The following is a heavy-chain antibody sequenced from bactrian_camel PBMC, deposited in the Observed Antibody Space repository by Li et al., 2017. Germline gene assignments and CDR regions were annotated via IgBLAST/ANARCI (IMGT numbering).Heavy chain of an antibody. D-gene: IGHD6*01. CDR3: ATSTLASWYAGLNY. CDR2: VNIGGRGT. CDR1: GFTFSSSA. Sequence: VQLVESGGGSVQPGRSLRLSCAASGFTFSSSAMSWVRRAPGKGLEWVSAVNIGGRGTDYSESVKGRFTLSRDNAKNTLFLQMNSLKTEDSAVYYCATSTLASWYAGLNYWGQGTQVTVS. V-gene: IGHV3S31*01. J-gene: IGHJ4*01.